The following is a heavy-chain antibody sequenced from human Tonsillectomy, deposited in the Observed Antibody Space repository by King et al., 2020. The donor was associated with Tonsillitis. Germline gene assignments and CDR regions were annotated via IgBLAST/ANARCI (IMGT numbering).Heavy chain of an antibody. J-gene: IGHJ5*02. Sequence: QLVQSGAEVKEPGASVKVSCKASGYTFTSYYMHWVRQAPGQGLEWMGIINPSGGSTSYAQKFQGRVTMTRDTSTSTVYMELSSLRSEDTAVYYCARGILWFGELEWFDPWGQGTLVTVSS. CDR2: INPSGGST. V-gene: IGHV1-46*01. CDR1: GYTFTSYY. D-gene: IGHD3-10*01. CDR3: ARGILWFGELEWFDP.